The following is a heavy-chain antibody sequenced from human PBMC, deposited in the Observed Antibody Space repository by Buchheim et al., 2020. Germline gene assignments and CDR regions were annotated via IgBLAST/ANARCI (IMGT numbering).Heavy chain of an antibody. D-gene: IGHD7-27*01. Sequence: EVQLVESGGGLIQPGGSLRLTCVASGFSFSTYAMNWVRQAPGKGLEWVSAISGGGDTTYYADSVKGRFTISRDNSKNALYLQMHSLRAADTAVFYCAKDLTAGWPSWGQGT. CDR1: GFSFSTYA. CDR2: ISGGGDTT. J-gene: IGHJ5*02. V-gene: IGHV3-23*04. CDR3: AKDLTAGWPS.